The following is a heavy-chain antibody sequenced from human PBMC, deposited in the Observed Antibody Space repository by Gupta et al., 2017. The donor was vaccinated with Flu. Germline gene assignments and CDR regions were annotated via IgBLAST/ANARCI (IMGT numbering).Heavy chain of an antibody. J-gene: IGHJ4*02. Sequence: QITLKESGPTLVKPTQTLTLTCTFSGFPLSASAGGVGWIRQPPGKAPEWLALVYWDDNKQYSPSLKSRLTVTKDTSKNQVVLTMTNMDPVDTATYYCAHGAGWLSDYWGQGILVTVSS. CDR3: AHGAGWLSDY. D-gene: IGHD3-9*01. CDR2: VYWDDNK. CDR1: GFPLSASAGG. V-gene: IGHV2-5*02.